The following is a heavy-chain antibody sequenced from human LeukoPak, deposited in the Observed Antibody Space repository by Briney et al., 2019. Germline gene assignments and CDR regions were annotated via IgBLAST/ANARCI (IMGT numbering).Heavy chain of an antibody. CDR2: IIPILGIA. CDR1: GGTFSSYA. V-gene: IGHV1-69*04. J-gene: IGHJ3*02. Sequence: ASVKVSCKASGGTFSSYAISWVRQAPGQGLEWMGRIIPILGIANYAQKFQGRVTITADKSTSTAYMELSSLRSEDTAVYYCAREAADDYGGNGAAFDIWGQGTMVTVSS. D-gene: IGHD4-23*01. CDR3: AREAADDYGGNGAAFDI.